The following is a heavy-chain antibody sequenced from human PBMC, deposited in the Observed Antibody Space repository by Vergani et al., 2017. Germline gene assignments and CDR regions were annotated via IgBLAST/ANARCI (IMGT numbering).Heavy chain of an antibody. CDR3: GRVADFYGLGSRLLDL. D-gene: IGHD3-10*01. CDR1: GGTFSSYA. Sequence: QVQLVQSGAEVKKPGSSVKVSCKASGGTFSSYAISWVRQAPGKELEWIGYMYHSGSTNYNPSLETRVTISGDTSKHQFSLKLNSVTAAATAVYYCGRVADFYGLGSRLLDLWVQGSLVTVSS. J-gene: IGHJ5*02. V-gene: IGHV4-59*07. CDR2: MYHSGST.